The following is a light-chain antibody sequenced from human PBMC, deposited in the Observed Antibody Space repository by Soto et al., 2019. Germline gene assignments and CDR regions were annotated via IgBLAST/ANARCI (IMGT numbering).Light chain of an antibody. CDR3: QQYGSSPRT. V-gene: IGKV3-20*01. J-gene: IGKJ1*01. CDR2: GAS. Sequence: ETVLTQSPGTLSLSPGERAALSCGASQSVSSNYLAWYQQKPGQAPRLLIHGASSRATGIPDRFSGSGSETDFTLTISRLGPEDFAVYYCQQYGSSPRTFGQGTKVDIK. CDR1: QSVSSNY.